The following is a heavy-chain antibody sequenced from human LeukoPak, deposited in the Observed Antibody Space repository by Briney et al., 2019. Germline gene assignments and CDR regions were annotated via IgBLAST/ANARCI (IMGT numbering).Heavy chain of an antibody. D-gene: IGHD3-3*01. V-gene: IGHV4-39*01. Sequence: PSETLSLTCTVSGGSISSSSYYWGWIRQPPGKGLEWIGSIYYSGSTYYNPSLKSRVTISVDTSKNQFSLKLSSVTAADTAAYYCARHFSLNYDFWSGYFDYWGQGTLVTVSS. J-gene: IGHJ4*02. CDR3: ARHFSLNYDFWSGYFDY. CDR2: IYYSGST. CDR1: GGSISSSSYY.